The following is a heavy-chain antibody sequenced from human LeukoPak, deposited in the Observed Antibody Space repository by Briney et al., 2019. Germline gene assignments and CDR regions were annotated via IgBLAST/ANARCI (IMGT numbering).Heavy chain of an antibody. Sequence: PGGSLRLSCEFSGIIFSTYAMNWVRQAPGKGLEWISYISGSSSGSTSIIHYADSVKGRFTISRDNAKNSLHLQMDSLRAEDTAVYYCANTVVRGSYNMDVWGQGTTVTVSS. CDR1: GIIFSTYA. V-gene: IGHV3-48*04. D-gene: IGHD3-10*01. J-gene: IGHJ6*02. CDR2: ISGSSSGSTSII. CDR3: ANTVVRGSYNMDV.